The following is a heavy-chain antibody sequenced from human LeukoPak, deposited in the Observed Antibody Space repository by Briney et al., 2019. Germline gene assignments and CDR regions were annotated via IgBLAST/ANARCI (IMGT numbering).Heavy chain of an antibody. CDR2: ISYDGSNK. Sequence: PGRSLRLSCAASGFTFSSYAMHWVRQAPGKGLEWVAVISYDGSNKYYADSVKGRFTISRDNSRNTLYLQMNSLRAEDTAVYYCAREKQRYSSSQYDAFDIWGQGTMVTVSS. D-gene: IGHD6-6*01. V-gene: IGHV3-30-3*01. J-gene: IGHJ3*02. CDR3: AREKQRYSSSQYDAFDI. CDR1: GFTFSSYA.